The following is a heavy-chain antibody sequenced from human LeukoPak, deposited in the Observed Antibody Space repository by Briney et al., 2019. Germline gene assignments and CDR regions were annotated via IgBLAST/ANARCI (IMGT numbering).Heavy chain of an antibody. Sequence: PSETLSLTCTVSGGSISSYYWSWIRQPPGKGLEWIGYIYYSGSTNYNPSLKSRVTISVDTSKNQFSLKLSSVTAADTAVYYCARAGSSWSSIDYWGQGTLVTVSS. D-gene: IGHD6-13*01. J-gene: IGHJ4*02. CDR2: IYYSGST. V-gene: IGHV4-59*01. CDR1: GGSISSYY. CDR3: ARAGSSWSSIDY.